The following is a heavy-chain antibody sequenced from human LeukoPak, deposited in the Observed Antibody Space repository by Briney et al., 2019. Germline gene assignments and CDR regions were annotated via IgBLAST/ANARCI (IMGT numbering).Heavy chain of an antibody. V-gene: IGHV1-69*05. D-gene: IGHD7-27*01. Sequence: ASVKVSCKASGGTFSSYAISWVRQAPGQGLEWMGGIIPIFGTANYAQKFQGRVTITTDESTSTAYMELSSLRSEDTAVYYCARGKWGRPYYYYMDVWGKGTTVTVSS. CDR1: GGTFSSYA. J-gene: IGHJ6*03. CDR2: IIPIFGTA. CDR3: ARGKWGRPYYYYMDV.